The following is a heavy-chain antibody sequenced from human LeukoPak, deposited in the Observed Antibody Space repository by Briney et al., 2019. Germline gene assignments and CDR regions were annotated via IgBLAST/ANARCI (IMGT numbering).Heavy chain of an antibody. D-gene: IGHD1-26*01. CDR1: GYTFSGYY. V-gene: IGHV1-2*06. Sequence: ASVKVSCKASGYTFSGYYLHWVRQAPGQGLEWMGRINPNSGGTNYAQKFQGRVTMTRDTSISTAYMELSRLRSDDTAVYYCARGGGSYSTHFDYWGQGTLVTVSS. CDR3: ARGGGSYSTHFDY. CDR2: INPNSGGT. J-gene: IGHJ4*02.